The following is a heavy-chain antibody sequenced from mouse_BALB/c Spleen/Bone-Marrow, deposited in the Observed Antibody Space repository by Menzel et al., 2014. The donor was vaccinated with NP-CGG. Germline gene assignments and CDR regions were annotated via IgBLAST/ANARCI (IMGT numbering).Heavy chain of an antibody. CDR3: AREATYYAYFDY. Sequence: LVESAAELARPGASVKMSCKASGYTFTSNTIQWVKPRPGQGLEWIGYINPIRGYTDYNQKFKDKTTLTADKSSNTAYMQLSSLTSEDSAVYYCAREATYYAYFDYWGQGTILTVSS. CDR2: INPIRGYT. J-gene: IGHJ2*01. CDR1: GYTFTSNT. D-gene: IGHD1-1*01. V-gene: IGHV1-4*02.